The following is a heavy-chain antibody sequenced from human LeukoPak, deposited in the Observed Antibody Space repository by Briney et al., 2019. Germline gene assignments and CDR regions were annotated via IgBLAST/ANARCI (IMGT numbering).Heavy chain of an antibody. CDR1: GFTFEDYA. D-gene: IGHD6-19*01. V-gene: IGHV3-43*01. Sequence: GGSLRLSCADSGFTFEDYAMHWVRQAPGKGPEWVSLISWDGRTTYYADSVKGRFAISRDNSKNSLYLQMNSLRTEDTALYYCTKDLSPGSGWKFDNWGQGTLVTVSS. CDR2: ISWDGRTT. CDR3: TKDLSPGSGWKFDN. J-gene: IGHJ4*02.